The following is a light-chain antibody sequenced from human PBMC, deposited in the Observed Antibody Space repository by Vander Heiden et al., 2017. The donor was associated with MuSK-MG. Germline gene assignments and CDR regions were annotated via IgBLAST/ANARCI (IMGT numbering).Light chain of an antibody. Sequence: QSVLTQPPSVSGSPGQSVTISCTGTSSDVGSHNRVPWYQQPPGTVTKLIIYEVSNRPSGVPDRFSGSKSGNTASLTISGRQAADEGDYYCSSVTSTTTVVFGGGTKLTVL. CDR2: EVS. CDR1: SSDVGSHNR. J-gene: IGLJ2*01. CDR3: SSVTSTTTVV. V-gene: IGLV2-18*02.